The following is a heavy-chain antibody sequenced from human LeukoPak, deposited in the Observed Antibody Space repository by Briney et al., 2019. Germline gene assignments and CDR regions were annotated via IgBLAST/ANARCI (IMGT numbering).Heavy chain of an antibody. J-gene: IGHJ6*02. Sequence: GGSLRLSCAASGFTFSSYSMNWIRQAPGKGLEWVSSISSGTTYIYYADSLKGRFTISRDNAKSSLYLQMNSLRADDTAVYYCARASDYGDYFSGMDVWGQGTTVTVSS. CDR2: ISSGTTYI. CDR3: ARASDYGDYFSGMDV. D-gene: IGHD4-17*01. CDR1: GFTFSSYS. V-gene: IGHV3-21*01.